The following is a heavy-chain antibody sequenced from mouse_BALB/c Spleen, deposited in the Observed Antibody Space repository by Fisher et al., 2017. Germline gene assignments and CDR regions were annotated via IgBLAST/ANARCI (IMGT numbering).Heavy chain of an antibody. Sequence: KFKGKATLTADKSSSTAYMQLKSLTSEDSAVYYCARGGSGAMDYWGQGTSVTVSS. V-gene: IGHV1-42*01. CDR3: ARGGSGAMDY. J-gene: IGHJ4*01.